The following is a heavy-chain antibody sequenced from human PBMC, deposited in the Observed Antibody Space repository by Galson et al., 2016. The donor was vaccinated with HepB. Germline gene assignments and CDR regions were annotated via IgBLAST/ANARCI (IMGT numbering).Heavy chain of an antibody. CDR3: VREQIIPSAGGGNYFDS. CDR1: GDSVSSNSAA. CDR2: TYYMSKWSN. V-gene: IGHV6-1*01. Sequence: CAISGDSVSSNSAAWNWVRQSPSRGLEWLGRTYYMSKWSNEYEESLKSRLTINPDTTKNQFSLHLTSLTPEDTAVYYCVREQIIPSAGGGNYFDSWGQGTLVTVSS. J-gene: IGHJ4*02. D-gene: IGHD3-3*01.